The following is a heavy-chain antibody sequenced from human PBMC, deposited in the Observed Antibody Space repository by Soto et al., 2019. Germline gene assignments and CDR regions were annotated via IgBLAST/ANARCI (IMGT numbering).Heavy chain of an antibody. CDR1: VFTFSSYA. Sequence: VGSLRLSCASSVFTFSSYAMSCVRHSPGKWLEWVSAISGSGGSTYYADSVKGRFTISRDNSKNTLYLQMNSLRAEDTAVYYCAKRNIAAAGRRVYYSYGMDVWGQGTTFTVSS. CDR2: ISGSGGST. V-gene: IGHV3-23*01. D-gene: IGHD6-13*01. CDR3: AKRNIAAAGRRVYYSYGMDV. J-gene: IGHJ6*02.